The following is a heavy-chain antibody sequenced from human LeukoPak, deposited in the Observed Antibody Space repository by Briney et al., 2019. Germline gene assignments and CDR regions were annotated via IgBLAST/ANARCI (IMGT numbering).Heavy chain of an antibody. CDR2: ISSSSSYI. CDR3: ARDPEVDVLRYFDWPSSFESYGMDV. V-gene: IGHV3-21*01. CDR1: GFSFSNYN. Sequence: GGSLRLSCAASGFSFSNYNMNWVRQAPGRGLEWVSSISSSSSYIYYADSLKGRFTISRDNAKNSLYLQVNSLRAEDTAVYYCARDPEVDVLRYFDWPSSFESYGMDVWGQGTTVTVSS. D-gene: IGHD3-9*01. J-gene: IGHJ6*02.